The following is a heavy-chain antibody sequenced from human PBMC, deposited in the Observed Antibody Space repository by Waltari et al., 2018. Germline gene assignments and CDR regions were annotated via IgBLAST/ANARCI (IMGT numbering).Heavy chain of an antibody. V-gene: IGHV4-4*02. D-gene: IGHD1-1*01. Sequence: QVQLEESGPGLVKPSGTLSLSCSVSGASISNNNWWHWVRQSPGKRLEWIGEIFHSGIFNSNPALKNRVTLKIDPSKNQFSLTLTSVTASDTAVYYCARPGTGGGYDAFDVWSQGTLVTVSS. CDR3: ARPGTGGGYDAFDV. J-gene: IGHJ3*01. CDR1: GASISNNNW. CDR2: IFHSGIF.